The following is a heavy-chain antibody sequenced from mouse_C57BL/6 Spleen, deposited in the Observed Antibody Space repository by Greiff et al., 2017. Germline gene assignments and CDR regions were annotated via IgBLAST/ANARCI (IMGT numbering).Heavy chain of an antibody. D-gene: IGHD2-4*01. CDR2: IYPRSGNT. CDR1: GYTFTSYG. V-gene: IGHV1-81*01. Sequence: QVQLQQSGAELARPGASVKLSCKASGYTFTSYGISWVKQRTGQGLEWIGEIYPRSGNTYYNEKFKGKATLTADKSSSTAYMELRSLTSEDSAVYFCASLYYDDDGTLYYFDYWGQGTTLTVAS. J-gene: IGHJ2*01. CDR3: ASLYYDDDGTLYYFDY.